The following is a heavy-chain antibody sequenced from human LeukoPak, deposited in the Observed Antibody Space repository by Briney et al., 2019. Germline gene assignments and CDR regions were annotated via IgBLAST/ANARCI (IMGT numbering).Heavy chain of an antibody. D-gene: IGHD2-15*01. J-gene: IGHJ4*02. CDR2: IYRSGTT. CDR3: ALLEGSALDY. Sequence: PSETLSLTCTVSGDSISSYYYNWLRQPAGKGLEWIGRIYRSGTTYYNPSLKSRLTMSVDTSKNQFSLKLTSVTAADTALYFCALLEGSALDYWGQGALVTVSS. CDR1: GDSISSYY. V-gene: IGHV4-4*07.